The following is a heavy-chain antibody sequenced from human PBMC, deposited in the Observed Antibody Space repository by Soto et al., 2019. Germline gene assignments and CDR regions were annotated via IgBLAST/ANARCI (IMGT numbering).Heavy chain of an antibody. CDR2: IWYDGSNK. D-gene: IGHD1-7*01. Sequence: GGSLRLSCAASGFTFSSYGMHWVRQAPGKGLEWAAVIWYDGSNKYYADSVKGRFTISRDNSKNTLYLQMNSLRAEDTAVYYCARDGTGTTYGMDVWGQGTTVTVSS. CDR1: GFTFSSYG. CDR3: ARDGTGTTYGMDV. J-gene: IGHJ6*02. V-gene: IGHV3-33*01.